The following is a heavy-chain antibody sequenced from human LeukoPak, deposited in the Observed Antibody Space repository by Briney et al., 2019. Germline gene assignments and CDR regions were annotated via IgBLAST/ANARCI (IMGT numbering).Heavy chain of an antibody. CDR3: AREVVALSPRFDY. CDR2: INPNSGGT. CDR1: GYTFTSYY. D-gene: IGHD2-15*01. J-gene: IGHJ4*02. Sequence: ASVKVSCKASGYTFTSYYMHWVRQAPGQGLEWMGWINPNSGGTNYAQKFQGRVTMTRDTSISTAYMELSRLRSDDTAVYYCAREVVALSPRFDYWGQGTLVTVSS. V-gene: IGHV1-2*02.